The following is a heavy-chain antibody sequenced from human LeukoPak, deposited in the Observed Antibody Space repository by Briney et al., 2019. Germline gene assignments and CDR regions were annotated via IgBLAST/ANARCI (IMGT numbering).Heavy chain of an antibody. CDR3: ARGGYDFWSGYYTGPDY. CDR1: GGSISSHY. D-gene: IGHD3-3*01. CDR2: IYYSGST. Sequence: SETLSLTCTVSGGSISSHYWGWIRQPPGKGLEWIGYIYYSGSTNYNPSLKSRVTISVDTSKNQFSLKLSSVTAADTAEYYCARGGYDFWSGYYTGPDYWGQGTLVTVSS. V-gene: IGHV4-59*11. J-gene: IGHJ4*02.